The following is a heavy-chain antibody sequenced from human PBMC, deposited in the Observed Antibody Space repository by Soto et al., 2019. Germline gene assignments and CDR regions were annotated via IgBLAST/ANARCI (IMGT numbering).Heavy chain of an antibody. Sequence: PSETLFLTCAVYGGSFSGYYWTWIRQPPGTGLEWIGEINHGGSTNYNPSLKSRVTISVDTSKNQFSLKLTSVTAADTAVYYCARDKITGLFDYWGQGTLVTVSS. CDR1: GGSFSGYY. CDR3: ARDKITGLFDY. D-gene: IGHD2-8*02. CDR2: INHGGST. J-gene: IGHJ4*02. V-gene: IGHV4-34*01.